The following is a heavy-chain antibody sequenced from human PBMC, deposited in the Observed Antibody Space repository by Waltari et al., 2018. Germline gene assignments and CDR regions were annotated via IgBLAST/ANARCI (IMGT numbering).Heavy chain of an antibody. J-gene: IGHJ4*02. Sequence: QVQLQQWGAGLLKPSETLSLTCAVYGGSFSGYYWSWIRQPPGKGREWIGEINHSGSTNYNPSLKSRVTISVDTSKNQFSLKLSSVTAADTAVYYCARGERADYWGQGTLVTVSS. CDR2: INHSGST. CDR1: GGSFSGYY. V-gene: IGHV4-34*01. D-gene: IGHD1-1*01. CDR3: ARGERADY.